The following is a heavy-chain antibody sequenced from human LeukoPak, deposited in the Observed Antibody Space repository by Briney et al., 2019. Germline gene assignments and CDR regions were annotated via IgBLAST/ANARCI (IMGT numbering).Heavy chain of an antibody. V-gene: IGHV4-59*01. D-gene: IGHD4-11*01. CDR3: ARLRGNYFPDY. CDR1: GGSISGYY. Sequence: SETLSLTCTVSGGSISGYYWTWIRQPPGKGLEWIGYIYYSGSTNYNPSLKSRVSISVDTSKNQFSLRLSSVTAADTAVYYCARLRGNYFPDYWGQGTLVTVSS. J-gene: IGHJ4*02. CDR2: IYYSGST.